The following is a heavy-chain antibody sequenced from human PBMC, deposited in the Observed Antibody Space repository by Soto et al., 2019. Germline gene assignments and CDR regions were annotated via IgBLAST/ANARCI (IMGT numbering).Heavy chain of an antibody. CDR2: IYNSGST. Sequence: SETLSLTCAVSGGSISSGGYSWSWIRQPPGKGLEWIGYIYNSGSTYYNQSLKSQVTISVDTSKNQFSMKLNYVTAADTAVYYCARKRSMVFDYWGQGTLITVSS. J-gene: IGHJ4*02. CDR3: ARKRSMVFDY. D-gene: IGHD3-10*01. CDR1: GGSISSGGYS. V-gene: IGHV4-30-2*01.